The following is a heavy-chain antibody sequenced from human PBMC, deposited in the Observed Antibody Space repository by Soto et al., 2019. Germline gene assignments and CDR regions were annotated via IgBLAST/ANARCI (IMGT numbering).Heavy chain of an antibody. Sequence: SETLSLTCTVSGGSISSSSYYWGWIRQPPGKGLEWIGSIYYSGSTYYNPSLKSRVTISVDTSKNQFSLKLSSVNTADTAIYYCTRGGDPYKTGHWGQGTLVTVSS. V-gene: IGHV4-39*07. D-gene: IGHD2-21*01. CDR2: IYYSGST. CDR3: TRGGDPYKTGH. CDR1: GGSISSSSYY. J-gene: IGHJ4*02.